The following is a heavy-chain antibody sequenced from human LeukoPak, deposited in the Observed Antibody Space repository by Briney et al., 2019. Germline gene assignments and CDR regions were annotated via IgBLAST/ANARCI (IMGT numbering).Heavy chain of an antibody. J-gene: IGHJ5*02. V-gene: IGHV4-4*07. D-gene: IGHD1-14*01. CDR3: ARGRTTFDP. CDR1: GGSISSYY. CDR2: IYTSGST. Sequence: SETLSLTCTVAGGSISSYYGSWIRQPAGKGLEWIGRIYTSGSTNYNPSLNSPLTMSVATSNNQLSLKLSSVTAADTAVYYCARGRTTFDPWGQGTLVTVSS.